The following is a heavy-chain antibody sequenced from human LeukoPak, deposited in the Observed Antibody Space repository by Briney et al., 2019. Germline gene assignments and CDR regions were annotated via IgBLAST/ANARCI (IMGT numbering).Heavy chain of an antibody. Sequence: GGSLRLSCAASGFTFSSYGMSWVRQAPGKGLEWVSAISAVGDIRNNADSVKGRFTISRDNSKNTLYLQMNSLRGEETAVYYCTRYDGSGTFDYWGRGTLVTVSS. CDR3: TRYDGSGTFDY. CDR1: GFTFSSYG. V-gene: IGHV3-23*01. D-gene: IGHD3-3*01. CDR2: ISAVGDIR. J-gene: IGHJ4*02.